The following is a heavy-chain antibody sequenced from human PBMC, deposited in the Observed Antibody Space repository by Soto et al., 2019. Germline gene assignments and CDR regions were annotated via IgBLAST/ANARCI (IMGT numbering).Heavy chain of an antibody. CDR3: VKDLYRSSTMPCLDH. Sequence: PGGSLRVSYKVPGFVYANYGMCWVRQAPGKVLEWVSSISDSAASTFYADSVRGRVTISRDNSKNTLYRQMNSLRPEDAAMYYCVKDLYRSSTMPCLDHWGQGALVTLSS. CDR2: ISDSAAST. V-gene: IGHV3-23*01. J-gene: IGHJ4*02. CDR1: GFVYANYG. D-gene: IGHD1-1*01.